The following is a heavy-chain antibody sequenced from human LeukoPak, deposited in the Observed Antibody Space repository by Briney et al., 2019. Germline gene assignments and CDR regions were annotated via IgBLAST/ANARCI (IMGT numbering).Heavy chain of an antibody. V-gene: IGHV3-53*01. D-gene: IGHD2-15*01. CDR1: GFTVSNTY. CDR3: ARDQYGYDAFDI. Sequence: GGSLRLSCAASGFTVSNTYMSWVRQAPGKGLEWVSIIYSAGNTYYADSVKGRFTISRDNSKNTLYLQMNSLRVEDTAVYYCARDQYGYDAFDIWGQGTMVTVSS. J-gene: IGHJ3*02. CDR2: IYSAGNT.